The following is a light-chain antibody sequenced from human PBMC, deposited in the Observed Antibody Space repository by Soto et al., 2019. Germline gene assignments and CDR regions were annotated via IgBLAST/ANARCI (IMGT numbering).Light chain of an antibody. CDR3: SSYTTSSTRV. CDR2: DVS. V-gene: IGLV2-14*01. Sequence: QSALTQPASVSGSPGQSITISCTGTSSDVGSYNYVSWYQQHPAKAPKLMIYDVSNRPSGVSNRFSGSKSANTASLTISGLQSEDDADYYCSSYTTSSTRVFGGGTKVTVL. CDR1: SSDVGSYNY. J-gene: IGLJ3*02.